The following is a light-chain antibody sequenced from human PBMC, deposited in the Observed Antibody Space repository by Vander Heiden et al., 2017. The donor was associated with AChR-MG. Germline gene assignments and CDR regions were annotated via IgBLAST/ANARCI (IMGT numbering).Light chain of an antibody. V-gene: IGKV1-39*01. CDR2: AES. Sequence: DIQMTQSPSSLSASVGDRVTITCRASQNISSYLNWYQQSPGKAPRLLIFAESTLQTGAPSRFSGRGSGTDFTLTITSLQPEDFATYYCQQSVVSPFTFGPGTKVD. CDR1: QNISSY. J-gene: IGKJ3*01. CDR3: QQSVVSPFT.